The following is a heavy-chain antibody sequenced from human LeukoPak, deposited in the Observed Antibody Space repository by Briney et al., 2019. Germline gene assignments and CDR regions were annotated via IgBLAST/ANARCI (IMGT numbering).Heavy chain of an antibody. CDR1: GFTFRTYW. V-gene: IGHV3-7*01. D-gene: IGHD6-13*01. CDR3: ARGPYSSSWYEDAFDI. Sequence: GGSLRLSCAASGFTFRTYWMSWVRQAPGKGLEWVANIKQDGNEKYYVDSVKGRFTISRDNAKNSLYLQMNSLRAEDTAVYYCARGPYSSSWYEDAFDIWGQGTMVTVSP. CDR2: IKQDGNEK. J-gene: IGHJ3*02.